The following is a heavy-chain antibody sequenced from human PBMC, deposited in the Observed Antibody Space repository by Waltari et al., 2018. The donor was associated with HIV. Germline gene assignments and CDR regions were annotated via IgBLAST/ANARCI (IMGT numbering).Heavy chain of an antibody. CDR1: GFIFTDFA. J-gene: IGHJ3*01. Sequence: QLVESGGGLVGPGGSVRLSCAASGFIFTDFAMDWVRQAPGKGLEWVSAIRGGGETFYADSVKGRFTISRDNSKNTLYLQMNSLRADDAAVYYCVKDSGRAADVFDLWGQGTMVTVSS. CDR2: IRGGGET. CDR3: VKDSGRAADVFDL. D-gene: IGHD3-10*01. V-gene: IGHV3-23*04.